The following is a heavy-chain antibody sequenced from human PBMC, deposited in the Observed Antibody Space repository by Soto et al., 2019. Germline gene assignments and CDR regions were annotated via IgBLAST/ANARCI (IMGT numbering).Heavy chain of an antibody. J-gene: IGHJ5*02. D-gene: IGHD4-17*01. CDR2: IIPILGIA. CDR3: AGENDYGGTNNWFDP. V-gene: IGHV1-69*04. CDR1: GGTFSSYT. Sequence: SVKVSCKDSGGTFSSYTIRWVRQATGQGLEWMGRIIPILGIANYAQKFQGRVTITADKSTSTAYMELSSLRSEDTAVYYCAGENDYGGTNNWFDPWGQGTLVTVSS.